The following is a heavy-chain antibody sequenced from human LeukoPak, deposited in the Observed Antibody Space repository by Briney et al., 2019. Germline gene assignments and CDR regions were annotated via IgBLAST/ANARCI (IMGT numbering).Heavy chain of an antibody. V-gene: IGHV5-51*01. CDR3: ASSTNSGSYMGFVDY. J-gene: IGHJ4*02. D-gene: IGHD1-26*01. Sequence: GEALKISCKGSGYSFTSYWIGWVRQMPGEGLEWMGIIYPGDSDTRESPSFQGHVTTSDDKSISTAYLQWSSLKASDTAMYYCASSTNSGSYMGFVDYWGQGTLVTVSS. CDR2: IYPGDSDT. CDR1: GYSFTSYW.